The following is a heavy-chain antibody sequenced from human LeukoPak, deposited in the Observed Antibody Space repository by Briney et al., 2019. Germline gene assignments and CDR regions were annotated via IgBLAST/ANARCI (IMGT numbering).Heavy chain of an antibody. CDR3: ARGVKIFGVVIHKGNWFDP. Sequence: SETLSLACAVYGGSFRGYYWSWIRQPPGKGLEWIGEINHSGSTNYNPSLKSRVTISVDTSKNQFSLKLSSVTAADTAVYYCARGVKIFGVVIHKGNWFDPWGQGTLVTVSS. CDR2: INHSGST. CDR1: GGSFRGYY. D-gene: IGHD3-3*01. V-gene: IGHV4-34*01. J-gene: IGHJ5*02.